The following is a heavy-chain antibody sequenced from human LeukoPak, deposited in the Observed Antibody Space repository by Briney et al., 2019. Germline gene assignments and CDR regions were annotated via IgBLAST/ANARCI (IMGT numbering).Heavy chain of an antibody. CDR1: GFTFSSYG. J-gene: IGHJ4*02. CDR3: AKDSPPTYYYDSSGYYFDY. D-gene: IGHD3-22*01. V-gene: IGHV3-23*01. Sequence: QTGGSLRLSCAASGFTFSSYGMSWVRQAPGKGLEWVSAISGSGGSTYYADSVKGRFTISRDNSKNTLYLQMNSLRAEDTAVYYCAKDSPPTYYYDSSGYYFDYWGQGTLVTVSS. CDR2: ISGSGGST.